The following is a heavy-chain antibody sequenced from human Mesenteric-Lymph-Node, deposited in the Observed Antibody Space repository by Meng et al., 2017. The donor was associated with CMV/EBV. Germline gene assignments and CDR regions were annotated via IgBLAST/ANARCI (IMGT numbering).Heavy chain of an antibody. V-gene: IGHV3-23*03. CDR3: AQITGVWLDP. D-gene: IGHD7-27*01. CDR2: VYSGGITT. Sequence: GESLKISCAASGFTFSGYALSWVRQAPGKGLECVSIVYSGGITTYYAESVKGRFTISRDDSKNTLYLQMNSLRAEDTAVYYCAQITGVWLDPWGQGTLVTVSS. CDR1: GFTFSGYA. J-gene: IGHJ5*02.